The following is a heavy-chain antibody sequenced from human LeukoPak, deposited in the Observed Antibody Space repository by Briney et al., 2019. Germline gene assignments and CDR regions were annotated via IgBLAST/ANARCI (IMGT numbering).Heavy chain of an antibody. V-gene: IGHV4-4*07. CDR1: GGSISRSY. J-gene: IGHJ4*02. CDR2: IYGSGTI. Sequence: PSETLSLTCTVSGGSISRSYWSWMRQPAGKGPEWNERIYGSGTITYNPSLESRVTMSVDTSKNQFSLKLSSVTAADTAVYYCARVFEWLPRLGFDYWGQGTLVTVSS. D-gene: IGHD3-3*01. CDR3: ARVFEWLPRLGFDY.